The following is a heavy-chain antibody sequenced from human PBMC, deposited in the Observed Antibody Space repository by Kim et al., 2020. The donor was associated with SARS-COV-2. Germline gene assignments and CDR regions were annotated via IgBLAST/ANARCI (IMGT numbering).Heavy chain of an antibody. D-gene: IGHD6-13*01. CDR3: AKDELAAAGMLDY. J-gene: IGHJ4*02. V-gene: IGHV3-23*03. Sequence: YYANSVKGRFTISRDNSKTTLYLQMNSLGAEDTAVYYCAKDELAAAGMLDYWGQGTLVTVSS.